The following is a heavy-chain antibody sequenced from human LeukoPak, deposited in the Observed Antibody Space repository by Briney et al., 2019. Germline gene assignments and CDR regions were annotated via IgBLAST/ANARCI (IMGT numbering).Heavy chain of an antibody. D-gene: IGHD1-26*01. CDR1: GGSFGGYY. CDR2: INHSGST. J-gene: IGHJ4*02. V-gene: IGHV4-34*01. CDR3: ARIDSGSYPNFDY. Sequence: SETLSLTCAVYGGSFGGYYWSWIRQPPGKGLEWIGEINHSGSTNYNPSLKSRVTISVDTSKNQFSLKLSSVTAADTAVYYCARIDSGSYPNFDYWGQGTLVTVSS.